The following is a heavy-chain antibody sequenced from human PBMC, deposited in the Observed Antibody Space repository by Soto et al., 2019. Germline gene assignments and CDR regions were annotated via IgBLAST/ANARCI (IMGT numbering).Heavy chain of an antibody. CDR3: ARVVSGYDNYYYYYYMEV. D-gene: IGHD5-12*01. V-gene: IGHV3-48*01. Sequence: GGSLRLSCAASGFTCSSYSMNWVRQAPGKGLEWVSYISSSSSTIYYADSVKGRFTISRDNAKNSLYLQMNSLRAEDTAVYYCARVVSGYDNYYYYYYMEVWGKGTTVTVSS. J-gene: IGHJ6*03. CDR1: GFTCSSYS. CDR2: ISSSSSTI.